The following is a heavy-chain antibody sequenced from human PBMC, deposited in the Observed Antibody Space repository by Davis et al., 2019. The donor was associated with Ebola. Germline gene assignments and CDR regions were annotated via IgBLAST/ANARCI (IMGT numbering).Heavy chain of an antibody. CDR3: VRGTVAGTFDNWFDP. V-gene: IGHV3-48*02. CDR1: GFTFSSYG. CDR2: ISSRSATI. Sequence: GESLRLSCAASGFTFSSYGMHWVRQAPGKGLEWVSYISSRSATIHYADSVRGRFTVSRDNAKDSLFLQMNNLRDEDTAVYYCVRGTVAGTFDNWFDPWGQGTLVTVSS. D-gene: IGHD6-19*01. J-gene: IGHJ5*02.